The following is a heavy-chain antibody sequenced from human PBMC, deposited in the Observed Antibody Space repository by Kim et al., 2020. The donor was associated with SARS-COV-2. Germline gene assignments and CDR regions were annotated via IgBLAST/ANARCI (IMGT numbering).Heavy chain of an antibody. V-gene: IGHV4-39*07. D-gene: IGHD2-15*01. Sequence: SETLSLTCTVSGGSISSSSYYWGWIRQPPGKGLEWIGSIYYSGSTYYNPSLKSRVTISVDTSKNQFSLKLSSVTAADTAVYYCARDPRRYCSGGSCYQGIWGQGTMVTVSS. CDR3: ARDPRRYCSGGSCYQGI. CDR1: GGSISSSSYY. CDR2: IYYSGST. J-gene: IGHJ3*02.